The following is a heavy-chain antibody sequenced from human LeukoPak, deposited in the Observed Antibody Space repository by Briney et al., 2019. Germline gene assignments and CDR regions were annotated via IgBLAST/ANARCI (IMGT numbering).Heavy chain of an antibody. D-gene: IGHD3-10*01. CDR3: AKALLVDVWFANH. CDR2: VRFGGVGR. Sequence: PGGSLRLSCAASGFTSSNYGMHWVRQAPGKGLEWVAFVRFGGVGRYYADSVTGRFTVSKDNSKNTVYLQMDSLRPEDTAVYYCAKALLVDVWFANHWGQGTLVTVSS. V-gene: IGHV3-30*02. CDR1: GFTSSNYG. J-gene: IGHJ4*02.